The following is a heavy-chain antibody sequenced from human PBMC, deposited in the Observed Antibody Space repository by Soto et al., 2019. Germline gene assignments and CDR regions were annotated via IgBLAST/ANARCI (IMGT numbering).Heavy chain of an antibody. Sequence: PGGSLRLSCAASGFTFSSYGMHWVRQAPGKGLEWVAVIWYDGSNKYYADSVKGRFTISRDNSKNTLYLQMNSLRAEDTAVYYYARDPSDYGDSTYYFDYWGQGTLVTVSS. CDR2: IWYDGSNK. V-gene: IGHV3-33*01. D-gene: IGHD4-17*01. CDR3: ARDPSDYGDSTYYFDY. CDR1: GFTFSSYG. J-gene: IGHJ4*02.